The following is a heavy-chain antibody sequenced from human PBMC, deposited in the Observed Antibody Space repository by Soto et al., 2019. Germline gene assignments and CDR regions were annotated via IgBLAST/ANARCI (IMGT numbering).Heavy chain of an antibody. CDR3: AKGVGYTYGYDYFDY. CDR1: GFTFSSYA. CDR2: ISGSGGST. J-gene: IGHJ4*02. Sequence: EVQLLESGGGLVQPGGSLRLSCAASGFTFSSYAMSWVRQAPGKGLEWVSGISGSGGSTNYADSVKGRFTISRDNSKNTLYLQMNSLRAEDTAVYYCAKGVGYTYGYDYFDYGGQGTLFTVSS. V-gene: IGHV3-23*01. D-gene: IGHD5-18*01.